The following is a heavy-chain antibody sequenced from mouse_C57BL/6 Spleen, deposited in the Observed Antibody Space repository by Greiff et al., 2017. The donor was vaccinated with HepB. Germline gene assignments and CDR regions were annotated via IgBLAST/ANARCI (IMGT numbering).Heavy chain of an antibody. J-gene: IGHJ1*03. CDR3: ARRYGPRYFEV. D-gene: IGHD1-1*01. V-gene: IGHV1-50*01. CDR2: IDPSDSYT. CDR1: GYTFTSYW. Sequence: VQLQQSGAELVKPGASVKLSCKASGYTFTSYWMQWVKQRPGQGLEWIGEIDPSDSYTNYNQKFKGKATVTVDKSSRTAYMQLSSLTSEDSAVYYCARRYGPRYFEVWGTGTTVTVSS.